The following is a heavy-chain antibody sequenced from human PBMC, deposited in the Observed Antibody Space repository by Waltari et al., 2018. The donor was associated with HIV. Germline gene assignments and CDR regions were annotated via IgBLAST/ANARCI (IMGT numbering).Heavy chain of an antibody. CDR1: GGSISSYNW. V-gene: IGHV4-4*02. J-gene: IGHJ5*02. D-gene: IGHD4-17*01. CDR2: MYHSGCT. Sequence: QVQLQESGPGLVKPSETLSLTCGVSGGSISSYNWWIWVRQAPGTGLEWIGEMYHSGCTNYNPSLKSRVTIAVDKSKNQFSLKMNSVTAADTAVYYCARGVTGDFGASWLDPWGQGILVTVSS. CDR3: ARGVTGDFGASWLDP.